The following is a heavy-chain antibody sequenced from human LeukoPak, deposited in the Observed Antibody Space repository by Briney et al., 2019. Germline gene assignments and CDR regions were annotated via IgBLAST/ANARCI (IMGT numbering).Heavy chain of an antibody. V-gene: IGHV1-2*02. Sequence: ASVKVSCKASGYTFIGYYMHWVRQAPGQGLEWMGWINPNSGGTNYAQKFQGRVTMTRDRSISIAYMELSRLMPDDTAVYSCAKRHTIRSFDYWGQGTLVTVSS. CDR1: GYTFIGYY. J-gene: IGHJ4*02. CDR2: INPNSGGT. CDR3: AKRHTIRSFDY. D-gene: IGHD1-14*01.